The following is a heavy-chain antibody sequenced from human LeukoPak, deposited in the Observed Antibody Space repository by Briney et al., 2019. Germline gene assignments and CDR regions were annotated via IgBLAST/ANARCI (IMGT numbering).Heavy chain of an antibody. CDR1: GESFSGYY. CDR3: ARGMTTVTSGY. J-gene: IGHJ4*02. D-gene: IGHD4-17*01. V-gene: IGHV4-34*01. Sequence: PSEALSLTCAVYGESFSGYYWSWIRQPPGKGLEWIGEINHSGSTNYNPSLKSRVTISVDTSKNQSSLKLSSVTAADTAVYYCARGMTTVTSGYWGQGTLVTVSS. CDR2: INHSGST.